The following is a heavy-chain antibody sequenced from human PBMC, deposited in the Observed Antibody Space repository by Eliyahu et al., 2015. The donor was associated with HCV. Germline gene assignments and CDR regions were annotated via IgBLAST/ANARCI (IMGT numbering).Heavy chain of an antibody. CDR1: GGSITTXY. J-gene: IGHJ5*02. CDR3: ASGGGGIAVTGTGGWFDP. V-gene: IGHV4-59*01. D-gene: IGHD6-19*01. Sequence: QVQLQESGPGLVKPSETLSLTCTVSGGSITTXYWSWSRQPPGKGLEWIGYIHYSGSTNYNPSLKSRVTISIDTSKNQFSLNLTSVTAADTALYYCASGGGGIAVTGTGGWFDPWGQGTLVTVSS. CDR2: IHYSGST.